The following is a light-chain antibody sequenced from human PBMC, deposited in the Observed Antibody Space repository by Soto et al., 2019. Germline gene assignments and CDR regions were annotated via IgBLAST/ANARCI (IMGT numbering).Light chain of an antibody. V-gene: IGKV3-20*01. CDR3: HQYGSAPRT. CDR1: QSVSSNS. Sequence: EIVLTQSPDTLSLSPGETANLSCRASQSVSSNSLGWFQQTPGQAPRLLMYGASIRATGVPDRFSGSGSGTDFSLTIASLQAEDFGVYFCHQYGSAPRTFGQGTK. CDR2: GAS. J-gene: IGKJ1*01.